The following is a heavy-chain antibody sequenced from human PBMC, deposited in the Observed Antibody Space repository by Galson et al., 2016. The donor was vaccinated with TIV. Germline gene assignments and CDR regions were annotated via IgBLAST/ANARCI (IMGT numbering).Heavy chain of an antibody. CDR3: ARISGYYDSSGHYIPRSFDY. D-gene: IGHD3-22*01. V-gene: IGHV2-70*11. Sequence: PALVKPTQTLTLTCTFSGFSLNTDGMCVNWIRQPPGKALEWLARIDWDDDKSYSPSLKTRLTISKDTSKNQVVLTMTNMDPVETATYYCARISGYYDSSGHYIPRSFDYWGQGALVTVSS. J-gene: IGHJ4*02. CDR1: GFSLNTDGMC. CDR2: IDWDDDK.